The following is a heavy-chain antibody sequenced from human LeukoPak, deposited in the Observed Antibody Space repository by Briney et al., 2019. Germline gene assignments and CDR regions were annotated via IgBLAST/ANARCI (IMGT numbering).Heavy chain of an antibody. J-gene: IGHJ4*02. CDR2: MNPNSGCT. CDR1: GYTFTDYY. D-gene: IGHD3-3*01. CDR3: PSGCWSGYYTGAY. Sequence: AASVKVSCKASGYTFTDYYIHWVRQAPGHGLKWMGWMNPNSGCTNSAQKFQGSVTMTTDTYISTVYLELNTLRSDDTAVYYCPSGCWSGYYTGAYRGQGTLVTVSS. V-gene: IGHV1-2*02.